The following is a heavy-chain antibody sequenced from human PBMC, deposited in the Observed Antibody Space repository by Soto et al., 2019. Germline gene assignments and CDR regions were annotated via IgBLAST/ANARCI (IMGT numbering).Heavy chain of an antibody. CDR1: GYTFTSYD. J-gene: IGHJ5*02. V-gene: IGHV1-8*01. D-gene: IGHD3-10*01. CDR3: ARERGSGSYYTPWFDP. CDR2: MNPNSGNT. Sequence: QVQLVQSGAEVKKPGASVKVSCKASGYTFTSYDINWVRQATGQGLEWMGWMNPNSGNTGYAQKFQGRVTMTRNTSISTAYMERSSLRSEDTAVYYCARERGSGSYYTPWFDPWGQGTLVTVSS.